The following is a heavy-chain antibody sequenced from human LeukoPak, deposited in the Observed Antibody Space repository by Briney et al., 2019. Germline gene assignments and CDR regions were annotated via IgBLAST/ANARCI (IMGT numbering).Heavy chain of an antibody. CDR1: GFTFSTYT. CDR2: ITSSSSYI. J-gene: IGHJ4*02. V-gene: IGHV3-21*01. D-gene: IGHD5-18*01. CDR3: ARDGSFTAKDDY. Sequence: GGSLRLSCAASGFTFSTYTMNWVRQAPGKGLEWVSSITSSSSYIYYADSVKGRFTISRDNAKNSLYLQMNSLRAEDTAVYYCARDGSFTAKDDYWGQGTLVTVSS.